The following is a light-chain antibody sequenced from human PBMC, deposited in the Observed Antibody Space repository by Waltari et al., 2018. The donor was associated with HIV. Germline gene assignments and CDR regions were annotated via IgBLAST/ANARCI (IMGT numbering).Light chain of an antibody. V-gene: IGLV6-57*01. Sequence: NFMLTQPHSVSGSAGKTVTISCTRDSGSIGSHYVQWFQQRPGSSPRTLIFEDNQRPSGVSDRCSASIDSSSNSASLTISGLKTEDEGHYYCQSYDTKTHWVFGGGSKLTVL. J-gene: IGLJ3*02. CDR2: EDN. CDR3: QSYDTKTHWV. CDR1: SGSIGSHY.